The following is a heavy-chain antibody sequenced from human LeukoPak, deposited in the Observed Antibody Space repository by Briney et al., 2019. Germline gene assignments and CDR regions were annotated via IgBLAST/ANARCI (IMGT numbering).Heavy chain of an antibody. CDR1: GFTFSSYG. Sequence: PGGSLRLSCAASGFTFSSYGMHWVRQAPGKGLEWVAVISYDGSNKYYADSVKGRFTISRDNSENTLYLQMNSLRAEDTAVYYCAKYSCSSTSCHYGMDVWGQGTTVTVSS. D-gene: IGHD2-2*01. CDR2: ISYDGSNK. CDR3: AKYSCSSTSCHYGMDV. J-gene: IGHJ6*02. V-gene: IGHV3-30*18.